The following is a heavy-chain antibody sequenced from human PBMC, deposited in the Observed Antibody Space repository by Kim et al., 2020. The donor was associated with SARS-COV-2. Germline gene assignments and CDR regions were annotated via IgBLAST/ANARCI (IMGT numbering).Heavy chain of an antibody. J-gene: IGHJ4*02. D-gene: IGHD1-26*01. CDR2: ISSNGYST. CDR1: GFTFTNYA. Sequence: GGSLRLSCTASGFTFTNYAMHWVRQAPGKGLEYVSAISSNGYSTYYANFVEGRFTISRDTSKNTLYLQLGSLRAEDKAMYYCAREARNSGEYGYLDYWGQASLV. CDR3: AREARNSGEYGYLDY. V-gene: IGHV3-64*01.